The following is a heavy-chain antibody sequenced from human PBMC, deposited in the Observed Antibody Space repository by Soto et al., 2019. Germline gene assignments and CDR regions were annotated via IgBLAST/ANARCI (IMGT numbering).Heavy chain of an antibody. CDR1: GFTFSSYG. CDR2: IWYDGSNK. CDR3: ARELPYCSGGSCYSLGN. Sequence: QVQLVESGGGVVQPGRSLRLSCAASGFTFSSYGMHWVRQAPGKGLEWVAVIWYDGSNKYYADSVKGRFTISRDNSKNTLYLQMNSLRAEHTAVYYCARELPYCSGGSCYSLGNWGQGTLVTVSS. D-gene: IGHD2-15*01. J-gene: IGHJ4*02. V-gene: IGHV3-33*01.